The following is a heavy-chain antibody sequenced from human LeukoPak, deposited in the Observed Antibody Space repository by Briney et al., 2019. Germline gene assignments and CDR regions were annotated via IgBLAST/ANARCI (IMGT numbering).Heavy chain of an antibody. CDR2: ISAYNGNT. D-gene: IGHD1-26*01. CDR1: GYTFTSYG. J-gene: IGHJ6*02. Sequence: ASVKVSCKASGYTFTSYGISWVRQAPGQGLEWMGWISAYNGNTNYAQKLQGRVTMTTDTSTSTAYMELRSLRSDDTAVYYCARWELRDYYYGMDVWGQGTTVTVSS. CDR3: ARWELRDYYYGMDV. V-gene: IGHV1-18*01.